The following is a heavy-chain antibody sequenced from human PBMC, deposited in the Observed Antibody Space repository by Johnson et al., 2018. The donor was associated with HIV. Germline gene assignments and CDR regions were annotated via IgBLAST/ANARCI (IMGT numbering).Heavy chain of an antibody. CDR3: ASGVTARAPVFM. D-gene: IGHD6-6*01. V-gene: IGHV3-30*04. CDR2: ISHDGSNK. Sequence: QMQLVESGGGVVQPGRSLRLSCTASAFTFSNYALHWVRQAPGKGLEWMAVISHDGSNKYYTNSVKGRFTISRDNSRNTIYLQMNILRPEDTAVYYCASGVTARAPVFMWGQETMVTVSS. J-gene: IGHJ3*02. CDR1: AFTFSNYA.